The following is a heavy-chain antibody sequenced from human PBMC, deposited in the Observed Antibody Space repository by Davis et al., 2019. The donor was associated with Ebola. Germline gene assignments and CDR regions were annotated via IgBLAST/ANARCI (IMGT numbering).Heavy chain of an antibody. CDR1: GFTFSGSA. Sequence: GESLKISCAASGFTFSGSAMHWVRQASGKGLEWVGHIRSKANSYATAYAASVKGRFTISRDDSKNTAYLQMNSLKTEDTAVYYCTQDLYSSSWYRHYYYGMDVWGQGTTVTVSS. CDR2: IRSKANSYAT. CDR3: TQDLYSSSWYRHYYYGMDV. J-gene: IGHJ6*02. V-gene: IGHV3-73*01. D-gene: IGHD6-13*01.